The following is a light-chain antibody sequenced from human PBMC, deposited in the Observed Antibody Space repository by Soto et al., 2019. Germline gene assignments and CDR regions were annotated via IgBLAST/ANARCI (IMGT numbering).Light chain of an antibody. CDR2: GAS. V-gene: IGKV1-5*01. Sequence: DIQMTQSPSTLSASVGDTVTITCRASQSISTSLACDQQKPGKAPNLLISGASTLEDGVPSRFSGSGSGKEFTLTITSLQTDDFASYYCQQYITYSTFGQGTRVEIE. CDR3: QQYITYST. CDR1: QSISTS. J-gene: IGKJ1*01.